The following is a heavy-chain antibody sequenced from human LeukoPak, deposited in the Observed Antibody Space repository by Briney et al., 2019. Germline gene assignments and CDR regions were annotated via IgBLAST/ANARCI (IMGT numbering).Heavy chain of an antibody. Sequence: PGGSLRLSCAASGFTFSSYGLSWVRQAPGKGLEWVAAIRASVSGTYYADSVQGRFIISRDNSKNTLYLQMDRLRADDTAAYYCAKDLNNNGRGFDYWGQGTLVTVSS. CDR2: IRASVSGT. V-gene: IGHV3-23*01. CDR1: GFTFSSYG. CDR3: AKDLNNNGRGFDY. D-gene: IGHD1-14*01. J-gene: IGHJ4*02.